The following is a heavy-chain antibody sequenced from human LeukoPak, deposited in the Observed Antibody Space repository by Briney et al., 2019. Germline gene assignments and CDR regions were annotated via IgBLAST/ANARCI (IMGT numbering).Heavy chain of an antibody. CDR2: MNPNSGNT. CDR3: ARVPSGGDRFDP. CDR1: GYTFTSYD. Sequence: ASVKVSCKASGYTFTSYDINWVRQATGQGLEWMGWMNPNSGNTGYAQKFQGRVTITRNTSTNTAYMELSSLRSEDTAVYYCARVPSGGDRFDPWGQGTLVTVSS. D-gene: IGHD3-16*01. V-gene: IGHV1-8*03. J-gene: IGHJ5*02.